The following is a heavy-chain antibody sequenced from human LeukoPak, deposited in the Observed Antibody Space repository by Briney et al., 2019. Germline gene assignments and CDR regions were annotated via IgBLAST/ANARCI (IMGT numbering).Heavy chain of an antibody. CDR3: ARVVGLTGYSSSWYSGYYYYMDV. D-gene: IGHD6-13*01. CDR2: IHYSGST. V-gene: IGHV4-39*01. Sequence: PSETLSLTCTVSGGSISSSSYYWGWIRQPPGKGLEWIGSIHYSGSTYYNPSLKSRVTTSVDTSKNQFSLKLSSVTAADTAVYYCARVVGLTGYSSSWYSGYYYYMDVWGKGTTVTVSS. CDR1: GGSISSSSYY. J-gene: IGHJ6*03.